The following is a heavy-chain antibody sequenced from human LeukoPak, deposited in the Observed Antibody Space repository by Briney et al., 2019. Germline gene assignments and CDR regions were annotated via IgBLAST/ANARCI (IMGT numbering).Heavy chain of an antibody. V-gene: IGHV3-7*01. D-gene: IGHD2-2*01. CDR3: ARLKLLWSNYFDY. Sequence: GGSLRLSCAASGFTFSSYWMSWVRQAPGKGLGWVANIKQDGSEKYYVDSVKGRFTISRDNAKNSLYLQMNSLRAEDTAVYYCARLKLLWSNYFDYWGQGTLVTVSS. J-gene: IGHJ4*02. CDR2: IKQDGSEK. CDR1: GFTFSSYW.